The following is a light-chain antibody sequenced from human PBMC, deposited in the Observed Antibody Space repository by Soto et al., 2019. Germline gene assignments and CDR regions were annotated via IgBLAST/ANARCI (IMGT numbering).Light chain of an antibody. CDR2: SNN. Sequence: QSVLTQPPSASGTPGQRVTIFCSGSSSNIGSNTVNWYQQLPGTAPKLLIYSNNQRPSWVPDRFSGSKSGTSASLAISGLLSEDEADYYCAAWDDSLNGDVVFGGGTKLTVL. CDR3: AAWDDSLNGDVV. J-gene: IGLJ2*01. V-gene: IGLV1-44*01. CDR1: SSNIGSNT.